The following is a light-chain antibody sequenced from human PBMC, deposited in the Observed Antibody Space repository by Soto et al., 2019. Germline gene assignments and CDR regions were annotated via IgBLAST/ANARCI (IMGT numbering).Light chain of an antibody. CDR1: SGYSSFA. V-gene: IGLV4-69*01. CDR2: LNSDGSH. Sequence: QSVLTQSPSASASLGASVKLTCTLSSGYSSFAIAWHQQQPQKGSRYLMKLNSDGSHNRGDGIPDRFSGSSSGAERYLTISSLQSDDEADYYCQTRGTDIRVFGGGTKLTVL. J-gene: IGLJ2*01. CDR3: QTRGTDIRV.